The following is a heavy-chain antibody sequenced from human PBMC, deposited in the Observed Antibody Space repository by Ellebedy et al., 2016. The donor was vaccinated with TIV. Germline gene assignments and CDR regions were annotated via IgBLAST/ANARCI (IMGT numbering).Heavy chain of an antibody. CDR1: GFSFRSYW. J-gene: IGHJ5*02. CDR3: ARRGSYGDYAVQVNSWFDR. CDR2: IYQDGSTQ. Sequence: PGGSLRLSCVASGFSFRSYWMSWVRQAPGKGLEWVANIYQDGSTQYYVDSVKGRFTISRDNAKNSLFLQMNSLRVEDTAVYYCARRGSYGDYAVQVNSWFDRWGQGALVTVSS. V-gene: IGHV3-7*01. D-gene: IGHD3-16*01.